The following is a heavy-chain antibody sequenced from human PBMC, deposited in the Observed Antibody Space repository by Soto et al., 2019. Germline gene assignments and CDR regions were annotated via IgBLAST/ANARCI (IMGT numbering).Heavy chain of an antibody. Sequence: QVQLVESGGGVVQPGRSLRLSCAASGFTFSSYAMHWVRQAPGKGLEWVAVISYDGSNKYYAASVKGRFTISRDNSKSTLYLHMNSLRAEDTAVYYCAREGVGGYYYGAFDIWGQGTMVTVSS. CDR3: AREGVGGYYYGAFDI. CDR2: ISYDGSNK. CDR1: GFTFSSYA. V-gene: IGHV3-30-3*01. D-gene: IGHD3-22*01. J-gene: IGHJ3*02.